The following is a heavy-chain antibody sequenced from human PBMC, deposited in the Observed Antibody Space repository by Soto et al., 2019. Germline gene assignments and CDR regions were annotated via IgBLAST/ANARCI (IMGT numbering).Heavy chain of an antibody. Sequence: GGPLRLSCAASGFTCSSYWMSWVRQAPGKGLEWVANIKQEGSEKYFVDFVKGLFTFSRDNAKNSLYLQMDSLRAEDTAVFYCAREVLCSSTSCYLTFRNYYYYGMDVWGQGTTVTVSS. CDR1: GFTCSSYW. D-gene: IGHD2-2*01. V-gene: IGHV3-7*05. CDR2: IKQEGSEK. J-gene: IGHJ6*02. CDR3: AREVLCSSTSCYLTFRNYYYYGMDV.